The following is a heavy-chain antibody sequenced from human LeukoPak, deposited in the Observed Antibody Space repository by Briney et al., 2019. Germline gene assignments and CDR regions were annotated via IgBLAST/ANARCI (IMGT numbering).Heavy chain of an antibody. J-gene: IGHJ4*02. D-gene: IGHD5-12*01. CDR2: IKQDGSEK. CDR3: ASGYNDATDYIDY. Sequence: GGSLRLSCAASGFTFSNYWMSWVRQAPGKGLEWVAIIKQDGSEKYYVDSVKGRFTISRDNAKNSLYLQMTILRVEDTAVYYCASGYNDATDYIDYWGQGTLVTVSS. V-gene: IGHV3-7*01. CDR1: GFTFSNYW.